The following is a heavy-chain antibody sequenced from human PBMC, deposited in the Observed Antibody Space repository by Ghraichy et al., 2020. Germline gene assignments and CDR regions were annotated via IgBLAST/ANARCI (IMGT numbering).Heavy chain of an antibody. D-gene: IGHD3-22*01. V-gene: IGHV4-34*01. CDR2: INHSGST. CDR1: GGSFSGYY. Sequence: SETLSPTCAVYGGSFSGYYWSWIRQPPGKGLEWIGEINHSGSTNYNPSLKSRVTISVDTSKNQFSLKLSSVTAADTAVYYCARGTGQFTMIVVGKTFDYWGQGTLVTVSS. CDR3: ARGTGQFTMIVVGKTFDY. J-gene: IGHJ4*02.